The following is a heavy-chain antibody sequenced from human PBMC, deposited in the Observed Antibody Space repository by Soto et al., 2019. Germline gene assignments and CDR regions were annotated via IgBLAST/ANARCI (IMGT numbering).Heavy chain of an antibody. CDR3: ARHIPYYYDSSGYYLDNWFDP. Sequence: SETLSLTCTVSGGSISSSSYYWGWIRQPPGKGLEWIGSIYYSGSTYYNPSLKSRVTISVDTSKNQFSLKLSSVTAADTAVYYCARHIPYYYDSSGYYLDNWFDPWGQGTLVTVSS. J-gene: IGHJ5*02. CDR1: GGSISSSSYY. V-gene: IGHV4-39*01. D-gene: IGHD3-22*01. CDR2: IYYSGST.